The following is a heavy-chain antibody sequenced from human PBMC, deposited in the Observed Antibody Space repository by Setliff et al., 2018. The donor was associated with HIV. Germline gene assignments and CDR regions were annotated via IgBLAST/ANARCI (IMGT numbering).Heavy chain of an antibody. D-gene: IGHD5-12*01. Sequence: SETLSLTCTVSGGSISSYYWSWIRQPAGKGLEWIGRFYTSGSTNYNPSLKSRVTMSVDTSKNQFSLKVRYVPAADTAIYYCAREIWGQVAHVPYGMDVWGQGTTVTAP. J-gene: IGHJ6*02. CDR2: FYTSGST. V-gene: IGHV4-4*07. CDR1: GGSISSYY. CDR3: AREIWGQVAHVPYGMDV.